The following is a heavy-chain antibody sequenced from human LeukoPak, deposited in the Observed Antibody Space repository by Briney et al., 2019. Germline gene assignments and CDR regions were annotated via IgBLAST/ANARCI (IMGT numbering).Heavy chain of an antibody. V-gene: IGHV3-30*18. CDR2: ISYDGSNK. Sequence: GGSLRLSCAASGFTFSSYGMHWVRQAPGKGLEWVAVISYDGSNKYYADSVKGRFTISRDNSKNTLYLQMNSLRAEDTAVYYCAKGGGAGATRIDYWGQGTLVTVSS. D-gene: IGHD1-26*01. J-gene: IGHJ4*02. CDR3: AKGGGAGATRIDY. CDR1: GFTFSSYG.